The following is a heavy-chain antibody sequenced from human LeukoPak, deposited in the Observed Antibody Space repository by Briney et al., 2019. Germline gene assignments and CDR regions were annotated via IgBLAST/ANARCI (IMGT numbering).Heavy chain of an antibody. CDR3: ARERGNYYYYMDV. D-gene: IGHD3-16*01. J-gene: IGHJ6*03. CDR2: IYTSGST. Sequence: SETLSLTCTVSGGSISSGSYYWSWIRQPAGKGLECIGRIYTSGSTNYNPSLKSRVTISVDTSKNQFSLKLSSVTAADTAVYYCARERGNYYYYMDVWGKGTTVTISS. V-gene: IGHV4-61*02. CDR1: GGSISSGSYY.